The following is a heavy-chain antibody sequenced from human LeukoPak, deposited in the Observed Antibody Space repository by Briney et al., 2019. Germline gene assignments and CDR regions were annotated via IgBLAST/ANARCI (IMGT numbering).Heavy chain of an antibody. D-gene: IGHD4-17*01. Sequence: SETLSLTCAVYGGSFSGYYWSWIRQPPGKGLEWIGEINHSGSTNYNPSLKSRVTISVDTSKNQFSLKLSSVTAADTAVYYCARGDGDYEGSGGYYFDYWGQGTLVAVSS. J-gene: IGHJ4*02. CDR3: ARGDGDYEGSGGYYFDY. CDR1: GGSFSGYY. V-gene: IGHV4-34*01. CDR2: INHSGST.